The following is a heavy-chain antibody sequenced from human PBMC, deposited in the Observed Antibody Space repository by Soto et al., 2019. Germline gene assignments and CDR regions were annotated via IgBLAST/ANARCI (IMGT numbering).Heavy chain of an antibody. CDR2: IIPFFGTA. Sequence: ASVKVSCKTSGGTFSTFGISWVRQAPGQGLEWMGGIIPFFGTAEYSQKFEDRITITADESTNTVYMDLRSLTSEDTAIYYCARTAPMDAGDKYYYDFWGQGALVTVYS. J-gene: IGHJ4*02. D-gene: IGHD3-16*01. CDR3: ARTAPMDAGDKYYYDF. CDR1: GGTFSTFG. V-gene: IGHV1-69*13.